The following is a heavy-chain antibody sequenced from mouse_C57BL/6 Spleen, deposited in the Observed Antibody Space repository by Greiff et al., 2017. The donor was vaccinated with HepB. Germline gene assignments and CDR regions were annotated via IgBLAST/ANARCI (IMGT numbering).Heavy chain of an antibody. CDR2: ISSGSSTI. CDR1: GFTFSDYG. V-gene: IGHV5-17*01. CDR3: ARRDYGSSYLFFDY. Sequence: DVMLVESGGGLVKPGGSLKLSCAASGFTFSDYGMHWVRQAPEKGLEWVAYISSGSSTIYYADTVKGRFTISRDNAKNTLFLQMTSLRSEDTAMYYCARRDYGSSYLFFDYWGQGTTLTVSS. J-gene: IGHJ2*01. D-gene: IGHD1-1*01.